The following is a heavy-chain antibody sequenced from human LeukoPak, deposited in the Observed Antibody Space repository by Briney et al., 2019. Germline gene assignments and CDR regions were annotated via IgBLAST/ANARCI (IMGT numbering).Heavy chain of an antibody. CDR1: GGSISSYY. CDR2: IYTSGST. CDR3: ARSLLHDFWSGYHPYYFDY. V-gene: IGHV4-4*07. D-gene: IGHD3-3*01. Sequence: PSETLSLTCTVSGGSISSYYWSWIRQPAGKGLEWIGRIYTSGSTNYNPSLKSRVTMSVDTSKNQFSLKLSSVTAADTAVYYCARSLLHDFWSGYHPYYFDYWGQGTLVTVSS. J-gene: IGHJ4*02.